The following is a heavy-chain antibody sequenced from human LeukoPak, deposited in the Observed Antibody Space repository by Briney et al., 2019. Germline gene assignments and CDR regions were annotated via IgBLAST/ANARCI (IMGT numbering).Heavy chain of an antibody. CDR3: ARVATSYGY. J-gene: IGHJ4*02. CDR2: INPSSGGA. D-gene: IGHD3-10*01. Sequence: ASVKVSCKASGYTFTGYYIHWVRQAPGQGLEWMGWINPSSGGANYAQKFQDRVTLTRDTSISTVYMELSSLKSDDTAVYYCARVATSYGYWGQGTLVTVSS. CDR1: GYTFTGYY. V-gene: IGHV1-2*02.